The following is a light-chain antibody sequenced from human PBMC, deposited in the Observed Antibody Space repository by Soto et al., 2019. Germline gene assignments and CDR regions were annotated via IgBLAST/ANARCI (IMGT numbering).Light chain of an antibody. V-gene: IGKV1-12*01. CDR3: QQVGTFPWT. J-gene: IGKJ1*01. CDR2: AAS. CDR1: QDIGGR. Sequence: IHLTRSPSYVSTSVGHSIPITCRASQDIGGRLAWFQQKPGKAPQYLIQAASILQSGVPSRFSGSGSGTDFILTISSLEPEDFAVYFCQQVGTFPWTFGQGTKVDIK.